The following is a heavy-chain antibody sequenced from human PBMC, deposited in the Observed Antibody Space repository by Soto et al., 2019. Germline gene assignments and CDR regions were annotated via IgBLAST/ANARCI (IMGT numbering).Heavy chain of an antibody. V-gene: IGHV4-34*01. CDR3: ARDKITGLFDY. CDR1: GGSISSGGYY. Sequence: SETLSLTCAVSGGSISSGGYYWSWIRQPPGTGLEWVGEINHSGSTNYNPSLKSRVTISVDTSKNQFSLKLTSVTAADTAVYYCARDKITGLFDYWGQGTLVTVSS. CDR2: INHSGST. D-gene: IGHD2-8*02. J-gene: IGHJ4*02.